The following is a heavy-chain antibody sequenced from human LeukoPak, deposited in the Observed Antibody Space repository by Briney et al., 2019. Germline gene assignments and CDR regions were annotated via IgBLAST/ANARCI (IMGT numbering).Heavy chain of an antibody. J-gene: IGHJ5*02. Sequence: ASVKVSCKPSGYTFTSYYMHWVRLAPGQGLEWMGIINPSGGSTSYAQKFQGRVTMTRDTSTSTVYMELSSLRSEDTAVYYCARVGEFCSGGSCYLDPWGQGTLVTVSS. CDR1: GYTFTSYY. CDR2: INPSGGST. CDR3: ARVGEFCSGGSCYLDP. D-gene: IGHD2-15*01. V-gene: IGHV1-46*01.